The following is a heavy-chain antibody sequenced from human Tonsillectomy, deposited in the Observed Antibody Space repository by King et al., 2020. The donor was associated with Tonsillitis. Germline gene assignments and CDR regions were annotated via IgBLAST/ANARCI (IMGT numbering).Heavy chain of an antibody. Sequence: VQLVESGGGLVQPGGSLRLSCAASGFTFSSYWMSWVRQAPGKGLEWVANIKQDGNEKYYVDSVKGRFTISRDNAKNSLYLQMNSLRAEDTAVFYCSRDIAVAGAFDYWGQGTLVTVSS. V-gene: IGHV3-7*01. D-gene: IGHD6-19*01. CDR2: IKQDGNEK. J-gene: IGHJ4*02. CDR3: SRDIAVAGAFDY. CDR1: GFTFSSYW.